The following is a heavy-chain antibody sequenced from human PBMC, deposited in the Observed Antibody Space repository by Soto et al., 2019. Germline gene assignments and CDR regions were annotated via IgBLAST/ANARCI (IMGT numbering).Heavy chain of an antibody. V-gene: IGHV3-23*01. CDR3: AKASGRIRFLPDDF. D-gene: IGHD3-10*01. Sequence: GGSLRLSCAASGFIFSDYAMNWVRQAPGRGLEWVSGLSGSGGSKHYADSVKGRFSVSRDNPRNTLYLQMDSLRVEDTAIYYCAKASGRIRFLPDDFWEQGTPVTVSS. CDR1: GFIFSDYA. J-gene: IGHJ4*02. CDR2: LSGSGGSK.